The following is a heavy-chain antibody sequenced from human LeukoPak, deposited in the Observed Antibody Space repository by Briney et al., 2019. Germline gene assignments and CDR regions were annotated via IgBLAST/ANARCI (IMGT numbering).Heavy chain of an antibody. V-gene: IGHV3-23*01. CDR3: AKDARWLAPGTFDI. D-gene: IGHD6-19*01. CDR1: GSTFSTYA. J-gene: IGHJ3*02. Sequence: GGSLGLSCAASGSTFSTYAMTWVRQAPGKGLNWVSGISGNGDSTFYADSVKGRFTISRDNSKKTLYLQMNSLRADDTAVYYCAKDARWLAPGTFDIWGQGTMVTVS. CDR2: ISGNGDST.